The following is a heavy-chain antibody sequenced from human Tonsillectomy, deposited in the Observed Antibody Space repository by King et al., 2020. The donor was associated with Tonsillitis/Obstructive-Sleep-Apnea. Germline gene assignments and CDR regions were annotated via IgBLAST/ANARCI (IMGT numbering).Heavy chain of an antibody. CDR1: GFSLSTSGMW. D-gene: IGHD2-2*01. Sequence: TLKESGPALVKPTQTLTLTCTSSGFSLSTSGMWVSWIRQPPGKAREWLARIDCDDVEYYSPSLKTRLTISKDTSKNQVVLTMTNMDPADTAMYYCARIRSTSCYEDYWGQGTLVTVSS. J-gene: IGHJ4*02. V-gene: IGHV2-70*11. CDR2: IDCDDVE. CDR3: ARIRSTSCYEDY.